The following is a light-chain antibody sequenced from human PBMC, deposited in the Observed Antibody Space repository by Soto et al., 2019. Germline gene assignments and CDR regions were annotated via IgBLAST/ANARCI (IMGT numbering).Light chain of an antibody. CDR1: QSVLYSSNNKNY. V-gene: IGKV4-1*01. CDR2: WAS. J-gene: IGKJ5*01. Sequence: DIVMTQSPDSLPVSLGERATINCKSSQSVLYSSNNKNYLAWYQQKPGQPPKLLIYWASARESGVPDRFSGSGSGTDFTLTISSLQAEDVAVYYCQQYYSTPPTFGQGTRLDIK. CDR3: QQYYSTPPT.